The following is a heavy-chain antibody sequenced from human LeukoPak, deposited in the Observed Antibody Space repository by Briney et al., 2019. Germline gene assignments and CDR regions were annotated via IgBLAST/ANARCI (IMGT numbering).Heavy chain of an antibody. D-gene: IGHD4/OR15-4a*01. V-gene: IGHV3-48*03. CDR1: GLTFSNYE. CDR3: ARYRSDDFGAFDI. Sequence: GGSLRLSCAASGLTFSNYEMNWVRQAPGKGLEWVSYISSSGSTLYYADSVKGRFTISRDNAKNSLYLQMNSLRAEDTAVYYCARYRSDDFGAFDIWGQGTMVTVSS. CDR2: ISSSGSTL. J-gene: IGHJ3*02.